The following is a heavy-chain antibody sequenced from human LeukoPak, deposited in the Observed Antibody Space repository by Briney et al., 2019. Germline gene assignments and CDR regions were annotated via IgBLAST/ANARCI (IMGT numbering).Heavy chain of an antibody. V-gene: IGHV4-59*01. J-gene: IGHJ4*02. CDR3: ASSFDSSGYYPTPFE. D-gene: IGHD3-22*01. CDR1: GGSISSYY. CDR2: IHYSGST. Sequence: PSETLSLTCTVSGGSISSYYWSWIRQPTGKGLEWIGYIHYSGSTNYNPSLKSRVTISVDTSKNQFSLTLSSVTAADTAVYYCASSFDSSGYYPTPFEWGQGTLVTVSS.